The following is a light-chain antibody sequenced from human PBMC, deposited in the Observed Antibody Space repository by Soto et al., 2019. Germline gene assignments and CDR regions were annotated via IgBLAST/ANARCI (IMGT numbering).Light chain of an antibody. V-gene: IGLV2-14*03. Sequence: QSALTQPASVSGSPGQSITISCTGTSSDVGGYDYVSWYQHPPGTAPKLMIYDVSKRPSGVSNRFSGSKSGNTASLTISGLQAEDEADYYCSSYKGSSLYVFGTGTKVTVL. CDR3: SSYKGSSLYV. J-gene: IGLJ1*01. CDR1: SSDVGGYDY. CDR2: DVS.